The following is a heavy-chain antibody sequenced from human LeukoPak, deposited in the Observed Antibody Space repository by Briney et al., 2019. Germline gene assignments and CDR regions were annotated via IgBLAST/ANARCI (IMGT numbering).Heavy chain of an antibody. J-gene: IGHJ3*01. CDR1: EFTFSSYE. Sequence: GGSLRLSCAASEFTFSSYEMNWVRQAPGKGLEWISYISSSGSTIYYADSVKGRFTISRDNAQKSLYLQMNSLRAEDTALYYCARWGTYSSSWLGAFDVWGQGTMVTVSS. D-gene: IGHD6-13*01. V-gene: IGHV3-48*03. CDR2: ISSSGSTI. CDR3: ARWGTYSSSWLGAFDV.